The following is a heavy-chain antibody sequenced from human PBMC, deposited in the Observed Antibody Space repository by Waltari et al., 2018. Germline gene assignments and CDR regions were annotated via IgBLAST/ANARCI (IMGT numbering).Heavy chain of an antibody. CDR1: GFSFSSHA. CDR2: FRGDGGAT. J-gene: IGHJ4*02. Sequence: EVQLVESGGGLVQPGGSLRLSCAASGFSFSSHAMHWVRQAPGKGLEYVSAFRGDGGATYYSNSVKGRFTISRDNSKNTLYLQMGSLRAEDMAMYYCARDLYCSSTACYAPFDYWGQGTLVTVSS. CDR3: ARDLYCSSTACYAPFDY. D-gene: IGHD2-2*01. V-gene: IGHV3-64*01.